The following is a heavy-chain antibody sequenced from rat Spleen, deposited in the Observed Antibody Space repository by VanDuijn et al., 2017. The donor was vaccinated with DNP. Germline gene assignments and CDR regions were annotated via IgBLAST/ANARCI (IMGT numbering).Heavy chain of an antibody. D-gene: IGHD1-2*01. CDR3: ARSDSYGFPY. CDR1: GFTFRNYY. CDR2: ISGGGITT. J-gene: IGHJ3*01. V-gene: IGHV5S23*01. Sequence: EVQLVESGGGLVQPGRSLKLSCATSGFTFRNYYMAWVRQAPTKGLEWVAAISGGGITTYYRDSVKGRFTISRDNAKSTLYLQMDSLRSEDTATYYCARSDSYGFPYWGQGTLVTVSS.